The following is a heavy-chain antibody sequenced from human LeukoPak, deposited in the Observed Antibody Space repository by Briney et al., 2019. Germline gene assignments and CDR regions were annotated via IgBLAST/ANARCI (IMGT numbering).Heavy chain of an antibody. D-gene: IGHD1-26*01. CDR2: IYHSGST. CDR3: ARVQYSGSYSVDY. V-gene: IGHV4-38-2*02. J-gene: IGHJ4*02. CDR1: GYSISSGYY. Sequence: PSETLSLTCTVSGYSISSGYYWGWIRQPPGKGLEWIGSIYHSGSTYYNPSLKSRVTISVDTSKNQSSLKLSSVTAADTAVYYCARVQYSGSYSVDYWGQGTLVTVSS.